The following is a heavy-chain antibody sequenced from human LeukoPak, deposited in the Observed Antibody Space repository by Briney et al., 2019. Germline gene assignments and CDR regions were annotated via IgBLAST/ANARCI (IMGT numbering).Heavy chain of an antibody. V-gene: IGHV1-2*06. D-gene: IGHD6-13*01. Sequence: ASVNVSCKASGYTFTGYYMHWVRQAPGQGLEWMGRINPNSGGTNYAQKFQGRVTMTRDTSISTAYMELSRLRSDDTAVYYCARTVAAGTLVYWGQGTLVTVSS. CDR2: INPNSGGT. J-gene: IGHJ4*02. CDR3: ARTVAAGTLVY. CDR1: GYTFTGYY.